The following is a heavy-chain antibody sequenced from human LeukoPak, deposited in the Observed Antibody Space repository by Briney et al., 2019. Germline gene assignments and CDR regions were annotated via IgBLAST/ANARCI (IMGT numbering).Heavy chain of an antibody. CDR3: ARGKSKSRSDNWFDP. CDR2: INHSGST. Sequence: SETLSLTCAVYGGSFSGYYWSWIRQPPGKGLEWIGEINHSGSTNYNPSLKSRVTISVDTSKNQFSLKLSSVTAADTAVYYCARGKSKSRSDNWFDPWGQGTLVTVSS. CDR1: GGSFSGYY. J-gene: IGHJ5*02. V-gene: IGHV4-34*09.